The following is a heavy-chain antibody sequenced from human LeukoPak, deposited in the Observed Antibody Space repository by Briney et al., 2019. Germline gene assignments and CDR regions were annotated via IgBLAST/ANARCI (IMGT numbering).Heavy chain of an antibody. D-gene: IGHD4-17*01. Sequence: SSETLSLTCTVSGDSISGTSFYWGWIRQPPGKGLEYIGSVYYTGTAYYNPSLKSRVTISVDPSKNQFSLNLSSVTAADTAVYYCARVVYGDYRGVNDYWGQGTLVTVSP. J-gene: IGHJ4*02. V-gene: IGHV4-39*07. CDR1: GDSISGTSFY. CDR2: VYYTGTA. CDR3: ARVVYGDYRGVNDY.